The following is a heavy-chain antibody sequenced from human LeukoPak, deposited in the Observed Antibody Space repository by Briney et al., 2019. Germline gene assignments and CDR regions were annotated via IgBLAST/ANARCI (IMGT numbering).Heavy chain of an antibody. CDR2: IFYSGDT. D-gene: IGHD1-26*01. CDR3: ARLGGSPPLSAFDI. Sequence: SETLSLTCTVSGGSINSYYWSWIRQSPGKGLEWVGYIFYSGDTNYNPSLKSRVTISLDTSKNQVSLKLSSVTAADTAVYYCARLGGSPPLSAFDIWGQGTMVTVSS. V-gene: IGHV4-59*01. J-gene: IGHJ3*02. CDR1: GGSINSYY.